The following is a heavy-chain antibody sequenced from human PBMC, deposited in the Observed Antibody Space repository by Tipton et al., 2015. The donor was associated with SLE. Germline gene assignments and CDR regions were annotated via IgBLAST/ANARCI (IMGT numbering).Heavy chain of an antibody. V-gene: IGHV4-39*07. CDR2: IYYSGST. J-gene: IGHJ3*02. CDR1: GGSISSSSYY. CDR3: ARVRYYDILSGLRRPYDAFDI. D-gene: IGHD3-9*01. Sequence: TLSLTCTVSGGSISSSSYYWGWIRQPPGKGLEWIGSIYYSGSTCYNPSLKSRVTISVDTSKNQFSLKLSSVTAADTAVYYCARVRYYDILSGLRRPYDAFDIWGQGTMVTVSS.